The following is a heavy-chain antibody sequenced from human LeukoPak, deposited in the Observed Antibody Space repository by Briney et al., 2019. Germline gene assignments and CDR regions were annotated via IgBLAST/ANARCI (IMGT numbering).Heavy chain of an antibody. Sequence: SETLSLTCTVSGGSISSYYWSWIRQPPRKGLEWIGYIYYSGSTNYNPSLKSRVTISVDTSKNQFSLKLSSVTAADTAVYYCARSIVATINPDYWGQGTLVTVSS. V-gene: IGHV4-59*01. CDR1: GGSISSYY. CDR2: IYYSGST. J-gene: IGHJ4*02. D-gene: IGHD5-12*01. CDR3: ARSIVATINPDY.